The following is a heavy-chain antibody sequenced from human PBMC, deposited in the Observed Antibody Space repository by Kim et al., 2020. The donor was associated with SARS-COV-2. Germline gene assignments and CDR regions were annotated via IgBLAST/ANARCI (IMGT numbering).Heavy chain of an antibody. CDR3: ARGDVLSHY. CDR2: GGST. D-gene: IGHD3-16*01. Sequence: GGSTGYADSVQGRFTISRDNAKNSLYLQVNSLGAEDTALYYCARGDVLSHYWGQGTLVTVSS. V-gene: IGHV3-20*03. J-gene: IGHJ4*02.